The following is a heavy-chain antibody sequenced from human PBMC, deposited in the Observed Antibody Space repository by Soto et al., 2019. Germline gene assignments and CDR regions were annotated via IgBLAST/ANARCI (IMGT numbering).Heavy chain of an antibody. Sequence: PGGSLRLSCAASGFTFSSYSMNWVRQTPGKGLEWVSCISPSSDYIYYADSLKGRFTVSRDNAKNSLFLQMDSLRAEDTAVYYCARERFHFDYWGQGTLVTVSS. CDR1: GFTFSSYS. CDR2: ISPSSDYI. CDR3: ARERFHFDY. D-gene: IGHD3-10*01. J-gene: IGHJ4*02. V-gene: IGHV3-21*01.